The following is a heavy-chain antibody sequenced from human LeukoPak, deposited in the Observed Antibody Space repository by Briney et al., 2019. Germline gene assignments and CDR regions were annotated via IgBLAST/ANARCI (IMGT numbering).Heavy chain of an antibody. D-gene: IGHD6-19*01. CDR1: GFTFSSYV. Sequence: PGGSLRLSCAASGFTFSSYVMSWVRQAPEKGLEWVSAISASGGSTFYADSVKGRFTISRDNSKNMLYLQMNSLRAEDTAIYYCAKEWYTSGKYYFDFRGQGTLVTVSS. CDR2: ISASGGST. V-gene: IGHV3-23*01. CDR3: AKEWYTSGKYYFDF. J-gene: IGHJ4*02.